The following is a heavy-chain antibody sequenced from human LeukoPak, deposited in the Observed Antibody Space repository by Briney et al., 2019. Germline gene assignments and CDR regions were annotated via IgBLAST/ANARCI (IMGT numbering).Heavy chain of an antibody. CDR1: GYTFTSYW. Sequence: GESLKISCEGSGYTFTSYWFGWVRQMPGRDLEWMGIIYPADSDTRYSPSFQGQVTISADKSTSTAYLQWSSLKTSDTAMYYCARSMIRGASGAFDIWGQGTMVTVSS. V-gene: IGHV5-51*01. D-gene: IGHD3-10*01. J-gene: IGHJ3*02. CDR3: ARSMIRGASGAFDI. CDR2: IYPADSDT.